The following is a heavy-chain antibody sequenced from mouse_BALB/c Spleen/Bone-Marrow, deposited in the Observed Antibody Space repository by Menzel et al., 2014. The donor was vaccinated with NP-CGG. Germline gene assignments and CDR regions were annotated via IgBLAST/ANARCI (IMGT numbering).Heavy chain of an antibody. D-gene: IGHD1-1*01. V-gene: IGHV4-1*02. J-gene: IGHJ2*01. Sequence: EVQRVESGGGLVQPGGSLKLSCAASGFDFSRYWMSWVRQAPGKGLEWIGEINPDSSTINYTPSLKDKFIISRDNAKNTQYLQKSKVRSEDTALYYCARLGYYGSSDYWGQGTTLTVSS. CDR2: INPDSSTI. CDR3: ARLGYYGSSDY. CDR1: GFDFSRYW.